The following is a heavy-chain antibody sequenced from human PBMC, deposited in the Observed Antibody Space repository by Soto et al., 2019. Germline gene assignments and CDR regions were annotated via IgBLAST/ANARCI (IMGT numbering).Heavy chain of an antibody. CDR3: ARLIWERGDAFDS. CDR1: GFTFSSYA. Sequence: EVQLLEAGGGLVQPGGSLRLSCAASGFTFSSYAMSGVRQAPGKGLECVSCMSGSGGATYYAGSVKGRFTISSDNCKSTLFLQMHSLRAEDTAVYYCARLIWERGDAFDSWGQGTMVIVSS. D-gene: IGHD1-26*01. CDR2: MSGSGGAT. V-gene: IGHV3-23*01. J-gene: IGHJ3*02.